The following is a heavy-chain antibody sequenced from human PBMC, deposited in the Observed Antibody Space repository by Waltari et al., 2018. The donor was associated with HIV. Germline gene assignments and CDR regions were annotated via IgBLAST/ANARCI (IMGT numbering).Heavy chain of an antibody. J-gene: IGHJ4*02. CDR1: GFPLTDYP. D-gene: IGHD3-10*01. V-gene: IGHV3-33*01. CDR2: LWPDGNTR. CDR3: ARQGNTGTYFGGHR. Sequence: QVHLVESGGTVVQPGKSLRLSCVTDGFPLTDYPMSWFRQTPGAGLQWVAILWPDGNTRFYAPFVRGRFSISRDNTKKTVFLQMRALRADDTGVYFCARQGNTGTYFGGHRWGRGT.